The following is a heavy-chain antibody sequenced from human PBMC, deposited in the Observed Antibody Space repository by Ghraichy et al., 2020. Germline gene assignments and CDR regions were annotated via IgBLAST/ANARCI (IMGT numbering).Heavy chain of an antibody. J-gene: IGHJ4*02. CDR3: AKGTLIVVVIGFDY. V-gene: IGHV3-23*01. CDR2: ISGSGGDT. Sequence: LSLTCAASGFTFSSYAMSWVRQAPGKGLEWVSVISGSGGDTYYADSVKGRFTISRDNSKNTLYLQMNSLRAEDTAVYYCAKGTLIVVVIGFDYWGQGTLVTVSS. D-gene: IGHD3-22*01. CDR1: GFTFSSYA.